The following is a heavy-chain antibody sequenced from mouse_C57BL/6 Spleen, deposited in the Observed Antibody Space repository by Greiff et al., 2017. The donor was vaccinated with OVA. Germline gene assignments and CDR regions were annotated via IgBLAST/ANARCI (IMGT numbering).Heavy chain of an antibody. D-gene: IGHD1-1*01. Sequence: QVQLQQPGAELVRPGSSVKLSCKASGYTFTSYWMDWVKQRPGQGLEWIGNIYPSDSETHYNQKFKDKATLTVDKSSSTAYMQLSSLTSEDSAVYYCARNYGSSYGAWFAYWDQGTLVTVSA. V-gene: IGHV1-61*01. CDR2: IYPSDSET. J-gene: IGHJ3*01. CDR3: ARNYGSSYGAWFAY. CDR1: GYTFTSYW.